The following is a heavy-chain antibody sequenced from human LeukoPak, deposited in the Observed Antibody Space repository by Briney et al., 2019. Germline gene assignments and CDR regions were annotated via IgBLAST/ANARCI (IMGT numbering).Heavy chain of an antibody. Sequence: GGSLRLSCAASGFTFSSYGMHWVRQAPGKGLEWVAFIRYDGSNKYYADSVKGRFTISRDNSKNTLYLQMNSLRAEDTAVYYCARDSEVAGRYYYDSSGYPHYWGQGTLVTVSS. CDR1: GFTFSSYG. J-gene: IGHJ4*02. V-gene: IGHV3-30*02. D-gene: IGHD3-22*01. CDR3: ARDSEVAGRYYYDSSGYPHY. CDR2: IRYDGSNK.